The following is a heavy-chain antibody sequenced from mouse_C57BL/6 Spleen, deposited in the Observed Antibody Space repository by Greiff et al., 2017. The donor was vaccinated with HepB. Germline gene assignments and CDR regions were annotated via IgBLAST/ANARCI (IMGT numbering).Heavy chain of an antibody. D-gene: IGHD2-4*01. CDR2: IYPGSGST. V-gene: IGHV1-55*01. CDR3: ARWGIYYDYDNAMDY. CDR1: GYTFTSYW. J-gene: IGHJ4*01. Sequence: QVQLQQPGAELVKPGASVKMSCKASGYTFTSYWITWVKQRPGQGLERIGDIYPGSGSTNYNEKFKSKATLTVDTSSSTAYMQLSSLTSEDSAVYYCARWGIYYDYDNAMDYWGQGTSVTVSS.